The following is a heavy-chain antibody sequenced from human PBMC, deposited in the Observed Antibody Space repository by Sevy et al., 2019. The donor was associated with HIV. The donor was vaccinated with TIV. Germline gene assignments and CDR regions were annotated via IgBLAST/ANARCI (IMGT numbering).Heavy chain of an antibody. CDR1: GGTFSSYA. CDR3: ARERFLEWLLSNWFDP. Sequence: ASVKVSCKVSGGTFSSYAISWVRQAPGQGLEWMGGIIPIFGTENYAQKFQGRVTITADESTSTAYMELSSLRSEDTAVYYCARERFLEWLLSNWFDPWGQGTLVTVSS. V-gene: IGHV1-69*13. J-gene: IGHJ5*02. CDR2: IIPIFGTE. D-gene: IGHD3-3*01.